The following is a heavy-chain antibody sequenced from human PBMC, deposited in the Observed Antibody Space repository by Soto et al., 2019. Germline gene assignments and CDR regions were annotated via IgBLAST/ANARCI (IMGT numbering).Heavy chain of an antibody. J-gene: IGHJ5*02. V-gene: IGHV4-59*01. D-gene: IGHD3-10*01. Sequence: SETLSLTCSVSGGSISSYYWIWIRQPPGKGLEWIGYIYYSGSTNYNPSLKSRVTISVDTSKNQFSLKLSSVTAADTAVYYCARELFGRSVWFDPWGQGTLVTVS. CDR3: ARELFGRSVWFDP. CDR2: IYYSGST. CDR1: GGSISSYY.